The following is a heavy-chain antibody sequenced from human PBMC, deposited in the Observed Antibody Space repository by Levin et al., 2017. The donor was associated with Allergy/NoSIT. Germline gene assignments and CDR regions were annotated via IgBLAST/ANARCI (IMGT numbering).Heavy chain of an antibody. CDR1: GFTFDDYA. CDR3: AKDIGRRAARLEGGIDY. V-gene: IGHV3-9*01. J-gene: IGHJ4*02. Sequence: LSLTCAASGFTFDDYAMHWVRQAPGKGLEWVSGISWNSGSIGYADSVKGRFTISRDNAKNSLYLQMNSLRAEDTALYYCAKDIGRRAARLEGGIDYWGQGTLVTVSS. D-gene: IGHD6-6*01. CDR2: ISWNSGSI.